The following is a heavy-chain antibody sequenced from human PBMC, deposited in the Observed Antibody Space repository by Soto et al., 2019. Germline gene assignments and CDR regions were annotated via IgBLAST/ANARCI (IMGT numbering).Heavy chain of an antibody. J-gene: IGHJ4*02. Sequence: GGSLRLSCASSGFTFSDYAMHWLRQTPGQGMEWVAMISYDGHYKYYADSMRGRFSISRDNSKNTLYVEMNSLRPEDTAVYYCAKEREPTIGARQYYDSWGQGTLVTVS. CDR3: AKEREPTIGARQYYDS. D-gene: IGHD3-16*01. CDR1: GFTFSDYA. V-gene: IGHV3-30*18. CDR2: ISYDGHYK.